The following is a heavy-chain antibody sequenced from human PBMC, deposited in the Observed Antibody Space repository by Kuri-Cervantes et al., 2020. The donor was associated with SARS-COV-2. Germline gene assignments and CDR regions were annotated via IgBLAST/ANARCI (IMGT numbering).Heavy chain of an antibody. J-gene: IGHJ5*02. D-gene: IGHD2-2*01. CDR3: ARVKDIVVVPAASRNWFDP. CDR2: INPNSGGT. CDR1: GYTFTGYY. Sequence: ASVKVSCKASGYTFTGYYMHWVRQAPGQGLEWMGWINPNSGGTNYAQKFQGRVTMTGDTSISTAYMELRSLRSDDTAVYYCARVKDIVVVPAASRNWFDPWGQGTLVTVSS. V-gene: IGHV1-2*02.